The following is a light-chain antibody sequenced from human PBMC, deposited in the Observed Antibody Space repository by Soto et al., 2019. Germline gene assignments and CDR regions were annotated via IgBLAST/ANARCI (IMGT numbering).Light chain of an antibody. Sequence: EIVMTQSPATLSVSPGERATLSCRASPSVSSKLAWYQQKPGQAPRPLIYGASTRATGIPARFSGSGSGTEFTLTISRLEPEDFAVYYCQQYGSSTLTFGGGTKVDIK. J-gene: IGKJ4*01. CDR3: QQYGSSTLT. CDR2: GAS. V-gene: IGKV3-15*01. CDR1: PSVSSK.